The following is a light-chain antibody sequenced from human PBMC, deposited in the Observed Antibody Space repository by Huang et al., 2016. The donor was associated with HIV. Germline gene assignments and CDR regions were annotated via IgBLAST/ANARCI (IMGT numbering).Light chain of an antibody. CDR2: AAA. J-gene: IGKJ3*01. Sequence: DIQMTQSPSSLSASVGDRVTITCRASQSISSYLNWYQQKPGKAPKLLIYAAASLQSGVPYRFSGSGSGTDFTLTISSLQPEDFATYYCQQSYSTLTFGPGTKVDIK. CDR1: QSISSY. CDR3: QQSYSTLT. V-gene: IGKV1-39*01.